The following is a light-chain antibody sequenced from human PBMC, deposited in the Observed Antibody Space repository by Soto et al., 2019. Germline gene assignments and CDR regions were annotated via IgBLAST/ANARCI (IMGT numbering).Light chain of an antibody. V-gene: IGKV1-5*03. CDR1: QTISSW. CDR3: QQLFDSPIT. Sequence: DIQMTQSPSSLSASVGDRVTITCRASQTISSWLAWYQQKPGKAPKLLIYTASSLESGVPSRFSGSGSGTEFSLTITSLQPEDFATYYCQQLFDSPITFGQGTRLEIK. J-gene: IGKJ5*01. CDR2: TAS.